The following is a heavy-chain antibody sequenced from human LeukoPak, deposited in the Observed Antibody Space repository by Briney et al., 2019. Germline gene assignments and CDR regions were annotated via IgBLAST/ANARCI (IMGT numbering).Heavy chain of an antibody. Sequence: GGSLRLSCAASGFTFNNDWMNWVRQAPGKGLEWVARIKSNIDGGVVDYAAPVKGRFTISRDDSRNTLYLEMNSLKTEDTAVYYCTTGGNVLVAGTRTFDIWGQGTMVTVSS. CDR3: TTGGNVLVAGTRTFDI. V-gene: IGHV3-15*07. J-gene: IGHJ3*02. CDR1: GFTFNNDW. CDR2: IKSNIDGGVV. D-gene: IGHD6-19*01.